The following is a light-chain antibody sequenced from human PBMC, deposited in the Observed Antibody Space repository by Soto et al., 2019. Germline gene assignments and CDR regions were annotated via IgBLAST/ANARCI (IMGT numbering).Light chain of an antibody. CDR3: QQCNNWPHT. Sequence: EIVMTQSPATLSVSPGERATLSCRASQSVSSKLAWFQQKPGQAPSLLIYGVSTRAIGVPVRFSGSGSGTEFTLTINSLQSEDFAVYYCQQCNNWPHTFGQGTKVDIK. CDR1: QSVSSK. J-gene: IGKJ2*01. CDR2: GVS. V-gene: IGKV3-15*01.